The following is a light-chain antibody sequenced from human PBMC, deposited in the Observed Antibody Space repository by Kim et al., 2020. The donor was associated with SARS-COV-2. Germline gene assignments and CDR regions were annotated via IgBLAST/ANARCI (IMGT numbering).Light chain of an antibody. CDR3: QKCSGAPWT. CDR2: AAA. CDR1: QGISNY. J-gene: IGKJ1*01. V-gene: IGKV1-27*01. Sequence: ASGGDRVTITCRASQGISNYLAWYQQKPGKAPKLLIYAAAALQSGVPSRFSGSGSGTDFTLTINSLQPEDVATYYCQKCSGAPWTFGQGTKVDIK.